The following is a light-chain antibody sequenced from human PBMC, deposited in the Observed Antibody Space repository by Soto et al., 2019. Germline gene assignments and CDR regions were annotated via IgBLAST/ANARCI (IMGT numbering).Light chain of an antibody. CDR1: KNDIGVYDF. CDR3: KSYAGSNTYV. Sequence: QSALTQPPSASGSPGQSVTISCTGTKNDIGVYDFVSWYQHHPGKAPRLIIYEVVQRPSGVPDRFSGSKSGNTASLTVSGLRAADGVNFFCKSYAGSNTYVFGSGTKLTVL. CDR2: EVV. V-gene: IGLV2-8*01. J-gene: IGLJ1*01.